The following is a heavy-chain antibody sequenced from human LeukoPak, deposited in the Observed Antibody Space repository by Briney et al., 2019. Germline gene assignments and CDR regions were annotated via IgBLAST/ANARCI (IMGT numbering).Heavy chain of an antibody. CDR2: IKSKTDGGTT. D-gene: IGHD3-3*01. J-gene: IGHJ4*02. CDR1: GFTFSNAW. Sequence: GGSLRLSCAASGFTFSNAWMSWVRQAPRKGLEWVGRIKSKTDGGTTDYAAPVKGRFTISRDDSKNTLYLQMNSLKTEDTAVYYCTTAVATYYDFWSGYYYFDYWGQGTLVTVSS. CDR3: TTAVATYYDFWSGYYYFDY. V-gene: IGHV3-15*01.